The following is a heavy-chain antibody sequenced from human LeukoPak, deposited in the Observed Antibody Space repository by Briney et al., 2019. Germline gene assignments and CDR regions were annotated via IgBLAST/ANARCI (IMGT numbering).Heavy chain of an antibody. CDR2: ISSSSSYI. CDR3: AREEGNYYYGMDV. V-gene: IGHV3-21*01. CDR1: GFTFSSYS. J-gene: IGHJ6*02. Sequence: PGGSLRLSCAASGFTFSSYSMNWVRQAPGKGLKWVSSISSSSSYIYYADSVKGRFTISRDNAKNSLYLQMNSLRAEDTAVYYCAREEGNYYYGMDVWGQGTTVTVSS.